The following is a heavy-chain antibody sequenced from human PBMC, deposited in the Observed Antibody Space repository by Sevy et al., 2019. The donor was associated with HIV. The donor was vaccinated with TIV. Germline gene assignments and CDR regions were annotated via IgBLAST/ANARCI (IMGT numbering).Heavy chain of an antibody. D-gene: IGHD3-22*01. Sequence: GGSLRLSCAASGFTISSYAMSWVRQAPGKGLEWVSGMSRSGGSTCYADSVKGRFTISGDNSKNTLYLQMNSLRAEDTAVYYCAKLGHWTDYYDSSGYNAFDIWGQGTMVTVSS. V-gene: IGHV3-23*01. J-gene: IGHJ3*02. CDR3: AKLGHWTDYYDSSGYNAFDI. CDR1: GFTISSYA. CDR2: MSRSGGST.